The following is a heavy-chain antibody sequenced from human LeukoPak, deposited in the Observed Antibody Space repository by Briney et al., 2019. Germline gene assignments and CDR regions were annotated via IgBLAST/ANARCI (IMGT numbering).Heavy chain of an antibody. J-gene: IGHJ6*02. CDR2: IYWNDYK. V-gene: IGHV2-5*01. Sequence: SGPTLVNPTQTLTLTCTFSGFSLSTSGGGGGWIRQPPGKALQWLALIYWNDYKRYSPSLNTRLTITNDTTNNPVVLTTTNMDTVDTDTYYCAHRLRELYYYYGMDVWGQGTTVTVSS. CDR1: GFSLSTSGGG. CDR3: AHRLRELYYYYGMDV. D-gene: IGHD1-7*01.